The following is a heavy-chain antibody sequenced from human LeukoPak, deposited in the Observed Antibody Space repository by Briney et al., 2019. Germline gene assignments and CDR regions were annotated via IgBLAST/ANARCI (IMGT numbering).Heavy chain of an antibody. Sequence: GSLRLSCAASGFTFDDYGMSWVRQVPGKGLEWVSGINWNGGSTGNADSVKGRFTISRDNAKNSLYLQMNSLRGEDTAVYYCARRAGAYSHPYDYWGQGTLVTVSS. CDR2: INWNGGST. D-gene: IGHD4/OR15-4a*01. V-gene: IGHV3-20*04. CDR1: GFTFDDYG. J-gene: IGHJ4*02. CDR3: ARRAGAYSHPYDY.